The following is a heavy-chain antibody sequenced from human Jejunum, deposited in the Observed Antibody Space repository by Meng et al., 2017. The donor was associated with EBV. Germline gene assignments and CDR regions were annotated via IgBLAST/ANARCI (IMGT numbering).Heavy chain of an antibody. CDR3: ARGRGVTDYYDSSGSPFDY. CDR2: FYYSASP. V-gene: IGHV4-61*01. CDR1: GGSVSTGSYY. J-gene: IGHJ4*02. Sequence: VQLQASGPGLVKSWEPVSPTCTVCGGSVSTGSYYWSCIRQPPGEGLEWIGYFYYSASPKYNPSLKSRATISADMSKNQFSLKLRSVTSADTAVYYCARGRGVTDYYDSSGSPFDYWGQGTLVTVSS. D-gene: IGHD3-22*01.